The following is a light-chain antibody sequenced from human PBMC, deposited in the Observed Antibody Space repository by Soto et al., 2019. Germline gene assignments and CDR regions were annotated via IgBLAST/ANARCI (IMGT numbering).Light chain of an antibody. CDR2: GAS. J-gene: IGKJ1*01. Sequence: EIVMTQSPATLSVSPGERATLFCRASQSVSSNLAWYQQKPGQAPRLLIYGASSRAAGIPARFSGSGSGTGFTRTISGQQSEDVQIFYCQQYNKWPPRTFGQGTKVEMK. CDR1: QSVSSN. V-gene: IGKV3-15*01. CDR3: QQYNKWPPRT.